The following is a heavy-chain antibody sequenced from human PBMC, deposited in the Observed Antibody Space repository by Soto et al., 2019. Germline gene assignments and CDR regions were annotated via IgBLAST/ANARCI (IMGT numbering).Heavy chain of an antibody. CDR2: IYYGGST. CDR3: AKNWNWGSLVH. D-gene: IGHD7-27*01. Sequence: PSETLSLTCTVSGDSFSTDYWSWIRQSPGKGLEWIGFIYYGGSTNYNPSLKSRVTISVDTPKNQFSLKLSSVTAADTAVYYCAKNWNWGSLVHWGQGTLVTVS. V-gene: IGHV4-59*08. CDR1: GDSFSTDY. J-gene: IGHJ4*02.